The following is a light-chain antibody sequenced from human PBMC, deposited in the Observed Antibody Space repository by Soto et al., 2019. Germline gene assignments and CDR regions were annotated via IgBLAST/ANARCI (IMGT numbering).Light chain of an antibody. V-gene: IGKV1-39*01. CDR3: QQSYRTHT. CDR2: AAS. CDR1: QSISNY. Sequence: DIQMTQSPSSLSASVGDRVTITCRASQSISNYLNWYQQKPGKAPKLLIYAASSFESGVPYRFSGSGSGTDFTLTISSLQPEDFATYYCQQSYRTHTFGGGTKVEIK. J-gene: IGKJ4*01.